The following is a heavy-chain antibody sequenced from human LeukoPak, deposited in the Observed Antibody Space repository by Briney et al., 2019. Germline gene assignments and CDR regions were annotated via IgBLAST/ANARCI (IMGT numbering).Heavy chain of an antibody. CDR1: GGAFSSYA. J-gene: IGHJ3*02. D-gene: IGHD3-9*01. CDR2: IIPIFGTA. V-gene: IGHV1-69*05. CDR3: ARGDDWEAFDI. Sequence: SVKVSCKASGGAFSSYAIGWVRQAPGQGLEWMGGIIPIFGTANYAQKFQGRVTITTDESTSTAYMELSSLRSEDTAVYYCARGDDWEAFDIWGQGTMVTVSS.